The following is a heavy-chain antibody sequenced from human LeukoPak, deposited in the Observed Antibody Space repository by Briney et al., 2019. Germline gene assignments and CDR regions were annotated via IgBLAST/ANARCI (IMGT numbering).Heavy chain of an antibody. CDR1: GFSISNGYF. V-gene: IGHV4-38-2*01. J-gene: IGHJ6*03. CDR3: ARAGPVKWNYYYMDV. D-gene: IGHD1-26*01. Sequence: SETLSLTCDVSGFSISNGYFWAWIRQSPGKGLEWIGSIYEGGMTYYNASLKSQFSIEVDTSKNQFSLKMRSATAADTAVYFCARAGPVKWNYYYMDVWGKGTTVTVSS. CDR2: IYEGGMT.